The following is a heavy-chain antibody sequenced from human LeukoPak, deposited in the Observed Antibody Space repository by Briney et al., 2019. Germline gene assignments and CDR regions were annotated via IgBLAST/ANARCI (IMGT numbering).Heavy chain of an antibody. D-gene: IGHD6-19*01. CDR2: IKQDGSEK. J-gene: IGHJ4*02. CDR3: ARAAEYSSGWFDFDY. Sequence: GGSLRLSCAASGFTFSSYWMSWVRQAPGKGLEWVANIKQDGSEKYYVDSVKGRFTISRDNAKNSLYLQMNSLRAEDTAVYYCARAAEYSSGWFDFDYWGQGTLVTVSS. V-gene: IGHV3-7*01. CDR1: GFTFSSYW.